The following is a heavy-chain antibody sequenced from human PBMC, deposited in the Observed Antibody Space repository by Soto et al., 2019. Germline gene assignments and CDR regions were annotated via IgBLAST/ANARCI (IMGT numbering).Heavy chain of an antibody. V-gene: IGHV4-39*01. CDR2: VYHSGRT. D-gene: IGHD3-9*01. J-gene: IGHJ3*02. Sequence: PPGEGLDWIGTVYHSGRTYHNPSLESRVTISVDTSRNQFSLKLNSVTAADTAVFYCARQIRNYDILTGYSPGVFDIWGQGTKVTVSS. CDR3: ARQIRNYDILTGYSPGVFDI.